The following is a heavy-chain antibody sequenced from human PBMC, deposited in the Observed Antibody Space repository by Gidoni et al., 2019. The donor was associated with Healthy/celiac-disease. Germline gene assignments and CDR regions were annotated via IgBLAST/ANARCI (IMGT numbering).Heavy chain of an antibody. V-gene: IGHV3-23*01. CDR2: MSVSGGST. D-gene: IGHD6-19*01. Sequence: EVQLLESGGGLVQPGGSLRFSWAAFGLTLSSYDMSWVRQAPGKGLDCVSAMSVSGGSTYYADSVKGRFTISRDNSKNTLYLQMNSLRAEDTAVYYCAKGPVAGSRGDYWGQGTLVTVSS. J-gene: IGHJ4*02. CDR3: AKGPVAGSRGDY. CDR1: GLTLSSYD.